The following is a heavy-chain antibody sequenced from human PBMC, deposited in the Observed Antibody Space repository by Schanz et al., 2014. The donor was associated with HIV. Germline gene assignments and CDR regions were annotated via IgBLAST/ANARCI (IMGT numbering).Heavy chain of an antibody. V-gene: IGHV1-69*06. CDR2: IIPIFGTT. Sequence: QVQLVQSGAEVKKPGSSVKVSCKASGGTFSNYAISWVRQAPGQGLEWMGGIIPIFGTTNYAQKFQGRVTIAADKSTRTAYMELSSLRFEDTAVYYCARGRYYGSEFDYWGQGTLVTVSS. D-gene: IGHD3-10*01. J-gene: IGHJ4*02. CDR1: GGTFSNYA. CDR3: ARGRYYGSEFDY.